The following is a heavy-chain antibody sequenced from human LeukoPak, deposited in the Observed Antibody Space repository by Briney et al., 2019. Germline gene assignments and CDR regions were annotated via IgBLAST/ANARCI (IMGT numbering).Heavy chain of an antibody. V-gene: IGHV4-34*01. J-gene: IGHJ4*02. Sequence: PSETLSLTCAVYGGSFSGYYWSWIRQPPGKGLEWIGEINHSGSTNYNPSLKSRVTISVDTSKNQFSLKLSSVTAADTAVYYCARRYSRALKRIYYFDYWGQGTLVTVSS. CDR3: ARRYSRALKRIYYFDY. CDR1: GGSFSGYY. CDR2: INHSGST. D-gene: IGHD6-13*01.